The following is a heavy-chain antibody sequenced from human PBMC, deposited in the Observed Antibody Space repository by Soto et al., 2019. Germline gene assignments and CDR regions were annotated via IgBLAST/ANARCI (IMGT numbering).Heavy chain of an antibody. CDR3: AKIPVVIWFGELFPWLDP. D-gene: IGHD3-10*01. Sequence: GGSLRLSCAASGFIFSSHWMHWVRQAPGKGLVGVSHIGPDGSNIWEADSVQGRFTISRDNSKNTLYLQMNSLRAEDTAVYYCAKIPVVIWFGELFPWLDPWGQGTMVTVYS. CDR1: GFIFSSHW. V-gene: IGHV3-74*01. J-gene: IGHJ5*02. CDR2: IGPDGSNI.